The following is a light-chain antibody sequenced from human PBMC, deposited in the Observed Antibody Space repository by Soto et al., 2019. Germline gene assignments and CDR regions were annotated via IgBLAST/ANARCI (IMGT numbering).Light chain of an antibody. CDR3: QHYGSSPWT. V-gene: IGKV3-20*01. CDR1: QSVSNSN. CDR2: GAS. J-gene: IGKJ1*01. Sequence: EIVLTQSPGTLSLSPGDRATLYCRASQSVSNSNLAWYQQKRGQSPRLLIYGASSRATGIPDRFSGSGSGPDFTLTISRLEPEDFAVYFCQHYGSSPWTFGQGTKVEIK.